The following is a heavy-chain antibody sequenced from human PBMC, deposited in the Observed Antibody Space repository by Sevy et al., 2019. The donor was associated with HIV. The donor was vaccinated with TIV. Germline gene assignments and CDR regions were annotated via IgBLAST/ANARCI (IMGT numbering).Heavy chain of an antibody. CDR1: GGSISSYY. CDR2: IYTSGST. Sequence: SETLSLTCTVSGGSISSYYWSWIRQPAGKGLERIGRIYTSGSTNYNPSLKSRVTMSVDTSKNQFALKLSSVTAADTAVYYCARDMITFGGVIVIPYAFDIWGQGTMVTVSS. CDR3: ARDMITFGGVIVIPYAFDI. J-gene: IGHJ3*02. V-gene: IGHV4-4*07. D-gene: IGHD3-16*02.